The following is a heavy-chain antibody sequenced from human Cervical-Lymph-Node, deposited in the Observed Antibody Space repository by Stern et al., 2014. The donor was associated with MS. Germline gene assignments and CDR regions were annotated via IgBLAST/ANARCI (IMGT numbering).Heavy chain of an antibody. V-gene: IGHV1-46*01. Sequence: VQLVESGAEVKKPGASVKGSCKASGYTFTSYYMHWVRQAPGQGLEWMGIINPSGGSTSYAQKFQGRVTMTRDTSTSTVYMELSSLRSEDTAVYYCARGEGYDILTGHLFDYWGQGTLVTVSS. CDR2: INPSGGST. D-gene: IGHD3-9*01. CDR1: GYTFTSYY. CDR3: ARGEGYDILTGHLFDY. J-gene: IGHJ4*02.